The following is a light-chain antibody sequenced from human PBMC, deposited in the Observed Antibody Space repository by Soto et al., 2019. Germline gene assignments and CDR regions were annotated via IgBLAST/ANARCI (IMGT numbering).Light chain of an antibody. V-gene: IGKV3-20*01. CDR2: GAS. CDR1: QSVNSNY. CDR3: QQYDSTRPT. J-gene: IGKJ1*01. Sequence: EIVLTQSPGTLSLSPGERATLSCRASQSVNSNYLAWYQRKPGQAPRLLIYGASNRATDIPYRFSASGSGTAFTHTINRLEAEDFAVYYWQQYDSTRPTFGQGTKVEVK.